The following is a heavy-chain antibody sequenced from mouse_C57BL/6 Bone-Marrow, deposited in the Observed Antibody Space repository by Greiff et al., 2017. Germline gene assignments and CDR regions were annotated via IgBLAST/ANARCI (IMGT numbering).Heavy chain of an antibody. CDR3: ARNPLYYGSSYWYFDV. CDR2: ISNLAYSI. D-gene: IGHD1-1*01. Sequence: EVKLMESGGGLVQPGGSLKLSCAASGFTFSDYGMAWVRQAPRKGPEWVAFISNLAYSIYYADTVTGRFTISRENAKHTLYLEMSSLRSEDTAMYYCARNPLYYGSSYWYFDVWGTGTTVTVSS. J-gene: IGHJ1*03. V-gene: IGHV5-15*01. CDR1: GFTFSDYG.